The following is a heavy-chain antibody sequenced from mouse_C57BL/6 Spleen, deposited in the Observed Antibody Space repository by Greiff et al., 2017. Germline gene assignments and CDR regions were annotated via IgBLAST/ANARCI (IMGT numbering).Heavy chain of an antibody. D-gene: IGHD1-1*01. CDR1: GFSLTSYG. V-gene: IGHV2-5*01. Sequence: QVQLKESGPGLVQPSQSLSLTCTVSGFSLTSYGVHWVRQSPGKGLEWLGVIWRGGSTDYNAAFMSRLSITKYNSKSQVFLIMNSLQADDTAIYYCAKSYGSSSSYWYFDVWGTGTTVTVSS. CDR2: IWRGGST. CDR3: AKSYGSSSSYWYFDV. J-gene: IGHJ1*03.